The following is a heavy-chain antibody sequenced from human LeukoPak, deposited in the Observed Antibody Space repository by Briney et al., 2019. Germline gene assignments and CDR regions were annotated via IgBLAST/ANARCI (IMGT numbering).Heavy chain of an antibody. CDR1: GFTFSDYY. D-gene: IGHD2/OR15-2a*01. CDR2: ISSSGSTT. CDR3: ARRILIPVEGLGY. V-gene: IGHV3-11*04. J-gene: IGHJ4*02. Sequence: GGSLRLSCAASGFTFSDYYMSWIRQAPGKGREWVSYISSSGSTTYYADSVKGRFTISRDNAKNSLYLQMNSLRAEDTAVYYCARRILIPVEGLGYWGQGTLVTVSS.